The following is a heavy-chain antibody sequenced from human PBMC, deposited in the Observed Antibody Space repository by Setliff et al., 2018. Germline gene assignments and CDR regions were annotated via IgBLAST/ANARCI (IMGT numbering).Heavy chain of an antibody. J-gene: IGHJ3*01. V-gene: IGHV4-30-4*08. CDR1: GDSISSGDCF. D-gene: IGHD1-26*01. CDR3: AREVGTSTSSDAFDV. CDR2: IYHSGSA. Sequence: SETLSLTCTVSGDSISSGDCFWSWIRQPPGKGLGWIAYIYHSGSAYYNPSLKSRVTMSVDTSKNQFSLHLTSVAAADTAVYYCAREVGTSTSSDAFDVWGQGMMVTVSS.